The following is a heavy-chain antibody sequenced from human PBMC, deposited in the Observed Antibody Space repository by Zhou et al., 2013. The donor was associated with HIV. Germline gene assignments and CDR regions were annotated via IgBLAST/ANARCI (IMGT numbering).Heavy chain of an antibody. V-gene: IGHV1-2*02. J-gene: IGHJ5*02. CDR3: ARGGGVTYYYDTRGYVWLDP. Sequence: QVQLVQSGAEVKKPGASVRVSCKASGYIFTDYYMHWVRQAPGQGLEWMGWINPNSGGSRYAQNFQGRVTMTRDTSINTAYMELSRLRSDDTALYYCARGGGVTYYYDTRGYVWLDPWGQGTLVTVSS. CDR2: INPNSGGS. D-gene: IGHD3-22*01. CDR1: GYIFTDYY.